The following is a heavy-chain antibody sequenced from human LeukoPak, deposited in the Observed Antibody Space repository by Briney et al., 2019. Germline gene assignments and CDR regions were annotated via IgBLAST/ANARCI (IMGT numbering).Heavy chain of an antibody. V-gene: IGHV3-23*01. Sequence: GGSLRLSCAASGFTFSSYAMSWVRQAPGKGLEWVSTISGSGGSTYYADSVKGRFTISRDNSKNTLYLQMNSLRAEDTAVYYCAKSPVAWGSYSFVDCWGQGTLVTVSS. CDR1: GFTFSSYA. D-gene: IGHD3-16*01. CDR2: ISGSGGST. J-gene: IGHJ4*02. CDR3: AKSPVAWGSYSFVDC.